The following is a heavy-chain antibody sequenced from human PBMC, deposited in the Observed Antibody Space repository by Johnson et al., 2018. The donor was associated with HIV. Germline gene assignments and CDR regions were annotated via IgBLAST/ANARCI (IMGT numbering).Heavy chain of an antibody. V-gene: IGHV3-30*04. J-gene: IGHJ3*02. CDR3: AREEPRDNDAFDI. CDR1: GFTFDDYA. CDR2: ISYDGSNK. Sequence: QVQLVESGGGLVQPGRSLRLSCTASGFTFDDYAMHWVRQAPGKGLEWVACISYDGSNKHYAGSVKGRFTISRDNAKNSLYLQMNSLRAEDTALFYCAREEPRDNDAFDIWGQGTMVTVSS. D-gene: IGHD1-1*01.